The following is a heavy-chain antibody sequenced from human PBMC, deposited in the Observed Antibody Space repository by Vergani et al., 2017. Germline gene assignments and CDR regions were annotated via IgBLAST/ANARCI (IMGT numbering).Heavy chain of an antibody. CDR1: GGSISSSSYY. CDR3: ARLNFLDYDILTGYSXFDY. J-gene: IGHJ4*02. V-gene: IGHV4-39*01. Sequence: QLQLQESGPGLVKPSETLSLTCTVSGGSISSSSYYWGWIRQPPGKGLEWIGSIYYSGSTYYNPSLKRRVTISVDTSKNQFSLKLSSVTAADTAVYYCARLNFLDYDILTGYSXFDYWGQGTLVTVSS. D-gene: IGHD3-9*01. CDR2: IYYSGST.